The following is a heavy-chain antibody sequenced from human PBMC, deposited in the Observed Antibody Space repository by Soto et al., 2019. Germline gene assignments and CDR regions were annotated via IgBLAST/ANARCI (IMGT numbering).Heavy chain of an antibody. CDR1: GGSVSSGSYY. CDR2: IYYSGST. V-gene: IGHV4-61*01. CDR3: ARGTGHYYGMDV. D-gene: IGHD2-2*01. J-gene: IGHJ6*02. Sequence: RSLPCTVSGGSVSSGSYYWSWIRQPPGKGLEWIGYIYYSGSTNYNPSLKSRVTISVDTSKNQFSLKLSSVTAADTAVYYCARGTGHYYGMDVWGQGTTVTVSS.